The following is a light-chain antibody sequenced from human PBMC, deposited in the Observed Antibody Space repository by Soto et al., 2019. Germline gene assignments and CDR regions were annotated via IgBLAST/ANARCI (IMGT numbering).Light chain of an antibody. CDR2: AAS. Sequence: AIQMTQSPSSLSASVGDRVTITCRASQGIRNDLGWYQQKPGKAPKLLIYAASSLQSGVPSRFSGSGSGTDFTLTISGLQPGDSATYYCQQYNSYSPTFGQGTKV. J-gene: IGKJ1*01. CDR3: QQYNSYSPT. V-gene: IGKV1-6*01. CDR1: QGIRND.